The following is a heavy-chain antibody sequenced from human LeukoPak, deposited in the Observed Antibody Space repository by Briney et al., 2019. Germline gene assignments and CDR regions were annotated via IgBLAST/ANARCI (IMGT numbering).Heavy chain of an antibody. Sequence: GGSLRLSCAASGFTFSDYYMSWIRQAPGKGLEWVSYISSSGSTIYYADSVKGRFTISRDNAKNSLYLQMNSLRAEETAVYYCARDYPAYYDFWSGYNDYWGQGTLVTVSS. D-gene: IGHD3-3*01. J-gene: IGHJ4*02. CDR1: GFTFSDYY. CDR2: ISSSGSTI. V-gene: IGHV3-11*01. CDR3: ARDYPAYYDFWSGYNDY.